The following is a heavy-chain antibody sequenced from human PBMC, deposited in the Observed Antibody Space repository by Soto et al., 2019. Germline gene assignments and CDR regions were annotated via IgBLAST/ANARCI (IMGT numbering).Heavy chain of an antibody. CDR3: ARVRQLVGYLYYYMDV. Sequence: QVQLLQSGAEVKKPGASVKVSCKASGYTFTNYGITWVRQAPGQGLEWMGWIGAYNGNTHYTERLQGRVTMTTDTSTSTAYMGLRGLRSDDSAVYYCARVRQLVGYLYYYMDVWGNGTTVTVSS. V-gene: IGHV1-18*01. D-gene: IGHD6-6*01. CDR2: IGAYNGNT. CDR1: GYTFTNYG. J-gene: IGHJ6*03.